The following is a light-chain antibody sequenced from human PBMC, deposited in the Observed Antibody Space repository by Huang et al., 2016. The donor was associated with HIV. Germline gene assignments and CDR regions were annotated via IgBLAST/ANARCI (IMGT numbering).Light chain of an antibody. J-gene: IGKJ3*01. V-gene: IGKV3-20*01. CDR2: GAS. Sequence: EIVLTQSPGTLSLSPGLRATLSCRASQSIISSSLAWYLQKPGQAPTLLIHGASTRATDIPDRFSGSGARTDFTLTISRLEPEDFAVYYCHQYGSPPFTFGPGTKVDIK. CDR1: QSIISSS. CDR3: HQYGSPPFT.